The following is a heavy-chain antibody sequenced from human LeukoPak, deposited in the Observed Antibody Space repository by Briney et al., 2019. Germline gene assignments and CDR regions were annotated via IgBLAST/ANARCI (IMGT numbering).Heavy chain of an antibody. J-gene: IGHJ4*02. CDR2: INHSGST. Sequence: SETLSLTCAVYGGSFSGYYWSWIRQPPGKGLEWIGEINHSGSTNYNPSLKSRVTISVDTSKNQFSLKLSSVTAADTAVYYCARLPGIAAAGRNWGQGTRIPVSS. CDR1: GGSFSGYY. V-gene: IGHV4-34*01. CDR3: ARLPGIAAAGRN. D-gene: IGHD6-13*01.